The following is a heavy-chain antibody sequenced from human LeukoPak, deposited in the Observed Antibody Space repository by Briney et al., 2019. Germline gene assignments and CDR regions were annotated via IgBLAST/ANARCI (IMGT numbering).Heavy chain of an antibody. CDR1: GGSFSGYY. CDR2: INHSGST. CDR3: ARTSAYYYDSSGYYWGYYFDY. V-gene: IGHV4-34*01. Sequence: PSETLSLTCAVYGGSFSGYYWSWIRQPPGKGLEWIGEINHSGSTNYNPSLKSRVTISVDTSKNQFSLKLSSVTAADTAVYYCARTSAYYYDSSGYYWGYYFDYWGQGTPVTVSS. D-gene: IGHD3-22*01. J-gene: IGHJ4*02.